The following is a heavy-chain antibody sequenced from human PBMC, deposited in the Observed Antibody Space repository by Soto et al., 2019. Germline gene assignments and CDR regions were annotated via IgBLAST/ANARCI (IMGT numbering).Heavy chain of an antibody. CDR3: ASGYRENYFYAMDV. Sequence: QVQLVQSGAEVKMPGSSVRVSCKASGGSFSKYGISWVRQAPGQGLEWMGGIIPMFGIGNYAEKFLGRVTIAADESTSTSHMELSSLRSEATAVYFCASGYRENYFYAMDVGGQGTTVTVSS. CDR1: GGSFSKYG. V-gene: IGHV1-69*01. CDR2: IIPMFGIG. J-gene: IGHJ6*02. D-gene: IGHD6-13*01.